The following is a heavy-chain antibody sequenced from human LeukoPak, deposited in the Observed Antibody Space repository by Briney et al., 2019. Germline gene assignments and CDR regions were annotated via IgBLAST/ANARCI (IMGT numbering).Heavy chain of an antibody. J-gene: IGHJ6*02. CDR1: GGSISSGGYY. D-gene: IGHD2-15*01. V-gene: IGHV4-31*03. CDR3: ARVDIRSGGNCGMDV. Sequence: SQTLSLTCTVSGGSISSGGYYWSWIRQHPGKGLEWIGYIYYSGSTYYNPSLKSRVTISVDTSNNQFSLTLTSVTAADTAVFYCARVDIRSGGNCGMDVWGQGTTVTVSS. CDR2: IYYSGST.